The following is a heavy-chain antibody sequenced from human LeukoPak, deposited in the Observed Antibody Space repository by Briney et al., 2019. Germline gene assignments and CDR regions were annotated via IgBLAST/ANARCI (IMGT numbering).Heavy chain of an antibody. CDR1: GFTFSSYS. V-gene: IGHV3-21*01. J-gene: IGHJ3*02. CDR3: ATPTLDYYDSSGYYEVFSAFDI. CDR2: ISSSSSYI. D-gene: IGHD3-22*01. Sequence: GGSLRLSCAASGFTFSSYSMNWVRQAPGKGLEWVSSISSSSSYIYYADSVKGRFTISRDNAKNSLYLQMNSLRAEDTAVYYCATPTLDYYDSSGYYEVFSAFDIWGQGTMVTVSS.